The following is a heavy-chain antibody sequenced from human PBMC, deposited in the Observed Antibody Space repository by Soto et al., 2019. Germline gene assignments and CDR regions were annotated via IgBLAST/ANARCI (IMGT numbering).Heavy chain of an antibody. CDR3: GRGPGFLSDQ. V-gene: IGHV4-59*01. Sequence: PSETLSLTCSVSGASITTYYWSWIRQPPGKGLEWIGSISYSGSTKYNPSLESRVMISLDTSKNQFSLRLTSVTAADTALYYCGRGPGFLSDQWGQGTLVTVS. CDR1: GASITTYY. D-gene: IGHD3-3*01. J-gene: IGHJ4*02. CDR2: ISYSGST.